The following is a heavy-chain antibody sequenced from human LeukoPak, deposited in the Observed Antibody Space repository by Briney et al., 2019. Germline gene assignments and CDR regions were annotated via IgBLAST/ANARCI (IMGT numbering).Heavy chain of an antibody. J-gene: IGHJ3*02. D-gene: IGHD6-19*01. CDR3: ATTQWLVDAFDI. CDR2: IRFDGSDI. CDR1: GFTFSSSG. Sequence: GGSLRLSCAASGFTFSSSGMHWVRQAPGKGLEWVAFIRFDGSDIYYGDSVKGRFTISRDNSKNTLYLHLNSLRGEDTAVYYCATTQWLVDAFDIWGQGTMVTVSS. V-gene: IGHV3-30*02.